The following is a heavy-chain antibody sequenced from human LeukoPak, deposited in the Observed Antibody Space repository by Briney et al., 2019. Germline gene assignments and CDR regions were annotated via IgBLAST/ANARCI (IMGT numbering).Heavy chain of an antibody. CDR1: GFTFSSYA. CDR3: AKAGYCSSTSCYVDAFDI. D-gene: IGHD2-2*01. V-gene: IGHV3-23*01. CDR2: ISGSGGST. Sequence: GGSLRLSCAASGFTFSSYAMSWVRQAPGKGLEWVSAISGSGGSTYYADSVKGRFTNSRDNSKNALYLQMNSLRAEDTAVYYCAKAGYCSSTSCYVDAFDIWGQGTMVTVSS. J-gene: IGHJ3*02.